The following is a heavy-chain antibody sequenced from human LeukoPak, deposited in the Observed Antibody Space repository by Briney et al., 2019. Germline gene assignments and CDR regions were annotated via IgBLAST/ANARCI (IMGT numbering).Heavy chain of an antibody. V-gene: IGHV4-34*01. J-gene: IGHJ4*02. CDR3: ARAWHRRAVARWDY. Sequence: SETLSLTCAVYGGSFSGYYWSWIRQPPGKGLEWIGEINHSGSTNYNPSLKSRVTISVDTSKNQFSLKLSSVTAADTAVYYCARAWHRRAVARWDYWGQGTLVTVSS. D-gene: IGHD6-19*01. CDR2: INHSGST. CDR1: GGSFSGYY.